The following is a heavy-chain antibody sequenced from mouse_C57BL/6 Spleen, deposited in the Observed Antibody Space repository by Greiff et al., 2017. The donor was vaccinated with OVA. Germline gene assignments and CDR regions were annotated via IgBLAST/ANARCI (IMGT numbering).Heavy chain of an antibody. D-gene: IGHD3-3*01. CDR3: ARRGDGTAGWYFDV. CDR1: GYTFTSYW. V-gene: IGHV1-69*01. Sequence: QVQLQQPGAELVKPGASVKLSCKASGYTFTSYWMHWVKQRPGQGLEWIGEIDPSDSYTNYNQKFKGKSTLTVDKSSSTSYMQLSSLTSEDSAVYYCARRGDGTAGWYFDVWGTGTTVTVSS. CDR2: IDPSDSYT. J-gene: IGHJ1*03.